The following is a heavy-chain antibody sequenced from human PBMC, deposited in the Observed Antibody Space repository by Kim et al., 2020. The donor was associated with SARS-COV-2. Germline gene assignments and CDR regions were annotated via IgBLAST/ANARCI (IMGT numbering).Heavy chain of an antibody. J-gene: IGHJ4*02. Sequence: GGSLRLSCRASGFIFSNYAMNWVRQAPGKGLEWVSGISGSGGSIYYTNSVKGRFTISRDNSKNTLYLQMNSLRAEDTAVYYCAKENRALAGLGVDYWGQGTLVTVSS. D-gene: IGHD6-19*01. V-gene: IGHV3-23*01. CDR2: ISGSGGSI. CDR3: AKENRALAGLGVDY. CDR1: GFIFSNYA.